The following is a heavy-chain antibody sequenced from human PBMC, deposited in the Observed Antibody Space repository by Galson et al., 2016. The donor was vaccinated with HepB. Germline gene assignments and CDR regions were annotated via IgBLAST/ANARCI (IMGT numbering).Heavy chain of an antibody. Sequence: TLSLTCAVSGGYISSGGFSWNWIRQPPGRGLEWIGYIDHSGRTSYNPSLKSRLTISLDLSENQFALNVTSVTAADTAVYYWARGGIRAMVWGHGTPVTVTS. V-gene: IGHV4-30-2*01. CDR2: IDHSGRT. J-gene: IGHJ4*01. CDR3: ARGGIRAMV. CDR1: GGYISSGGFS. D-gene: IGHD2-8*01.